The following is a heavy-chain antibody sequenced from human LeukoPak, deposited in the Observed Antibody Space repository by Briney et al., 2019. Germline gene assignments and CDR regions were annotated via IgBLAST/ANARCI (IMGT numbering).Heavy chain of an antibody. D-gene: IGHD3-10*01. CDR1: GFTFSRYW. CDR3: ARVLSGRGSLYDYYYYMDV. CDR2: IKEEGSEK. J-gene: IGHJ6*03. Sequence: GGSLRLSCAASGFTFSRYWMSWVRQAPGKGLEWVANIKEEGSEKHYVDSVKGRFTISRDNAENSLYLQMNSLRAEDTAVYYCARVLSGRGSLYDYYYYMDVWGKGTTVTISS. V-gene: IGHV3-7*01.